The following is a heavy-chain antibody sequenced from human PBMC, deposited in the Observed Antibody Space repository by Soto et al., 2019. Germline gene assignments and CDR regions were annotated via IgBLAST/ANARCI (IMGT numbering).Heavy chain of an antibody. CDR2: INHSGST. CDR3: ATGRAKAETTIAVAGTAFDY. J-gene: IGHJ4*02. CDR1: GGCLSGYY. V-gene: IGHV4-34*01. Sequence: EPLSLTSGLEGGCLSGYYWGWIRRPPGKGLEWIGEINHSGSTNYNPSLKSRVTISVDTSKNQFSLKLSSVTAAATAVYYCATGRAKAETTIAVAGTAFDYWGQGTLVIASS. D-gene: IGHD6-19*01.